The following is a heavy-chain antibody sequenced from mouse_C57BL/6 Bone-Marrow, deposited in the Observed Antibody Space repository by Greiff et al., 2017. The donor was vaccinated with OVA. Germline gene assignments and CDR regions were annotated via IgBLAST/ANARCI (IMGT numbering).Heavy chain of an antibody. V-gene: IGHV5-17*01. J-gene: IGHJ4*01. CDR2: ISSGSSTI. CDR1: GFTFSDYG. Sequence: EVKLVESGGGLVKPGGSLKLSCAASGFTFSDYGMHWVRQAPEKGLEWVAYISSGSSTIYYADTVKGRFTISRDNAKNTLFLQMTSLRSEDTAMYYCARRYGYDDAMDYWGQGTSVTVSS. CDR3: ARRYGYDDAMDY. D-gene: IGHD2-2*01.